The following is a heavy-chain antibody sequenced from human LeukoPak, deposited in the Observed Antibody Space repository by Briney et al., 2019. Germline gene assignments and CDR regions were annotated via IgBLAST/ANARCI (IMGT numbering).Heavy chain of an antibody. CDR2: ISSSGSTI. V-gene: IGHV3-11*01. Sequence: GGSLRLSCTASGFTFNNYEMSWVRQAPGKGLEWVSYISSSGSTIYYADSVKGRFTISRDNAKNSLYLQMNSLRAEDTAVYYCARGSRYFDWSPPDYWGQGTLVTVSS. J-gene: IGHJ4*02. CDR1: GFTFNNYE. D-gene: IGHD3-9*01. CDR3: ARGSRYFDWSPPDY.